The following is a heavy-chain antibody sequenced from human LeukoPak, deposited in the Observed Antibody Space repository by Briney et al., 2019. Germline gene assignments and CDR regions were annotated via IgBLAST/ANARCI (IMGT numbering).Heavy chain of an antibody. V-gene: IGHV4-59*12. CDR3: ARDPGDGYNYGTAFDI. Sequence: SETLSLTGTVSGGSISTYYWSWLRQPPGKGLEWIGYIYYSGSTYYNPSLKSRVTISVDTSKNQFSLKLSSVTAADTAVYYCARDPGDGYNYGTAFDIWGQGTMVTVSS. CDR1: GGSISTYY. CDR2: IYYSGST. D-gene: IGHD5-24*01. J-gene: IGHJ3*02.